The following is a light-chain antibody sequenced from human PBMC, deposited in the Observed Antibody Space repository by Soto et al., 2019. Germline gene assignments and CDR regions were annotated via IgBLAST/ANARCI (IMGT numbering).Light chain of an antibody. J-gene: IGLJ3*02. CDR1: SSDVGGYNY. CDR2: EVS. CDR3: SSYTSSSNRV. Sequence: QSALTQPASVSGSPGQSITISCTGTSSDVGGYNYVSWYQQHPGKAPKLMIYEVSNRPSGVSNRFSGSKSGNTASLTISGLQGEDEADYYCSSYTSSSNRVFGGGTKLTVL. V-gene: IGLV2-14*01.